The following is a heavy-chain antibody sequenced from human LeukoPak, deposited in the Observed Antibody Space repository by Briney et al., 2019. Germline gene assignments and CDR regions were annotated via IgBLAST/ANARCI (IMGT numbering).Heavy chain of an antibody. V-gene: IGHV3-7*01. J-gene: IGHJ4*02. CDR3: SKEKSTVLTPGVDY. CDR1: GFTFSSYW. Sequence: PGGSLRLSCAASGFTFSSYWMSWVRQAPGKGLEWVANIKQDGSEKYYVDSVKGRFTISRDNTKNSLYLQMNSLRAEDTAVYYCSKEKSTVLTPGVDYWGQGTLVTVSS. CDR2: IKQDGSEK. D-gene: IGHD4-23*01.